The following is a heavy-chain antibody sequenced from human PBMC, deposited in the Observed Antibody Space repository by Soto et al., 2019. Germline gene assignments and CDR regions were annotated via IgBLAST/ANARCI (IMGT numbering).Heavy chain of an antibody. CDR1: GGTFSSYT. CDR3: ARDRDIVATSDAFDI. V-gene: IGHV1-69*08. CDR2: IIPILGIA. D-gene: IGHD5-12*01. Sequence: QVQLVQSGAEVKKPGSSVKVSCKASGGTFSSYTISWVRQAPGQGLEWMGRIIPILGIANYAQKFQGRVTITADKSTSTAYMELSSLRSEDMAVYYCARDRDIVATSDAFDIWGQGTMVTVSS. J-gene: IGHJ3*02.